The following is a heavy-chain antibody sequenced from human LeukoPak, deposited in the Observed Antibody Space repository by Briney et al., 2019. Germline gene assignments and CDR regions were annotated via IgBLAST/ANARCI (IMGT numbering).Heavy chain of an antibody. V-gene: IGHV3-30-3*01. D-gene: IGHD6-13*01. CDR1: GFTFSSYA. CDR2: ISYDGSNK. CDR3: AVEGIAAAGTLDY. J-gene: IGHJ4*02. Sequence: GGSLRLSCAASGFTFSSYAMHWVRQAPGKGLEWVAVISYDGSNKYYADSVKGRFTISRDNSKNTLYLQMNSLRAEDTAVYYCAVEGIAAAGTLDYWGQGTLVTVSS.